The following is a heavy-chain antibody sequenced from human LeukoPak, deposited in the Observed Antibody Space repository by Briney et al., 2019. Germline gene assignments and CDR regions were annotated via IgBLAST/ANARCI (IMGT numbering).Heavy chain of an antibody. Sequence: SETLSLTCTVSGGSISSSSYYWGWIRQPPGKGLEWIGSIYYSGNTYYNPSLKSRVTISVDTSKNQFSLKLSSVTAADTAVYYCASDQYYFDYRGQGTLVTVSS. CDR2: IYYSGNT. V-gene: IGHV4-39*01. CDR1: GGSISSSSYY. J-gene: IGHJ4*02. CDR3: ASDQYYFDY.